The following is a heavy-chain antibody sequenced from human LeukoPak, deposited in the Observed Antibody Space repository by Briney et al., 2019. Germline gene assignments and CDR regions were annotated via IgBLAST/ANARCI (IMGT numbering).Heavy chain of an antibody. D-gene: IGHD1-7*01. CDR3: ARDRLGTFDS. V-gene: IGHV3-21*06. CDR2: VSTDSTFI. CDR1: GFIFSDYN. J-gene: IGHJ4*02. Sequence: GGSLRLSCSACGFIFSDYNFHWVRQAPGKGLEWLASVSTDSTFIFYADSVKGRFTISRDNAKNSLYLQMNSLSAEDTAVFHCARDRLGTFDSWGQGVLVTVPS.